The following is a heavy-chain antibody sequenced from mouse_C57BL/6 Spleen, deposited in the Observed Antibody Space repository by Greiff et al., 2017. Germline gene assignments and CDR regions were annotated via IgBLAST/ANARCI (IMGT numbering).Heavy chain of an antibody. J-gene: IGHJ1*03. CDR2: LWSGGST. CDR1: GFSLTSYG. V-gene: IGHV2-2*01. D-gene: IGHD2-4*01. Sequence: QVQLQQSGPGLVQPSQSLSITCTVSGFSLTSYGVHWVRQSPGKGLEWLGVLWSGGSTDYNAAFLSRLSISKDNSKSQVFFKMNSLQADDTAIYYCARNGATMITTGDWYFDVWGTGTTVTVSS. CDR3: ARNGATMITTGDWYFDV.